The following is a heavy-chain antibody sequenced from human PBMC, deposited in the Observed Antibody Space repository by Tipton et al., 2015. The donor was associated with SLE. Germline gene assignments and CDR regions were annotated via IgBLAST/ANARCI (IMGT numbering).Heavy chain of an antibody. V-gene: IGHV4-31*03. Sequence: TLSLTCTVSGGSISSGGYYWSWIRQHPGKGLEWIGYIYYSGSTYYNPSLKSRVTISVDTSKNQFSLKLSSVTAADTAVYYCARECIAAAGRDYYYSYMDVWGKGTTVTVSS. CDR2: IYYSGST. CDR1: GGSISSGGYY. D-gene: IGHD6-13*01. CDR3: ARECIAAAGRDYYYSYMDV. J-gene: IGHJ6*03.